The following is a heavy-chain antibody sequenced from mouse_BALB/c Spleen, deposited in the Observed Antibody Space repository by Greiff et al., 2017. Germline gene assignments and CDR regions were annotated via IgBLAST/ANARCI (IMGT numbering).Heavy chain of an antibody. CDR3: ARSTMDY. Sequence: EVQRVASGGGLVQPGGSRKLSCAASGFTFSSFGMHWVRQAPEKGLEWVAYISSGSSTIYYADTVKGRFTISRDNPKNTLFLQMTSLRSEDTAMYYCARSTMDYWGQGTTLTVSS. D-gene: IGHD2-1*01. CDR1: GFTFSSFG. J-gene: IGHJ2*01. V-gene: IGHV5-17*02. CDR2: ISSGSSTI.